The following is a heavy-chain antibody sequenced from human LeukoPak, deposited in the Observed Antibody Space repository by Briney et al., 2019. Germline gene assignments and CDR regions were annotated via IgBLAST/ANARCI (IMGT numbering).Heavy chain of an antibody. J-gene: IGHJ6*02. CDR1: GFTFSSYG. Sequence: GRSLRLSCAASGFTFSSYGMHWVRQAPGKGLEWVAVIWYDGSNKYYADSVKGRFTISRDNSKNTLYLQMNSLRAEDTAVYYCARDREGNSGSYYYPIYYYYGMDVWGQGTTVTVSS. V-gene: IGHV3-33*08. D-gene: IGHD1-26*01. CDR2: IWYDGSNK. CDR3: ARDREGNSGSYYYPIYYYYGMDV.